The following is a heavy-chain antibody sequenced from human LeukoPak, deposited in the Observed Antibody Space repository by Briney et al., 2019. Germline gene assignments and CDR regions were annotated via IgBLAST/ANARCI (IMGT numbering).Heavy chain of an antibody. CDR2: ISSSSSTI. D-gene: IGHD3-22*01. J-gene: IGHJ4*02. CDR3: ARPYYYDSSGYPY. Sequence: GGSLRLSCAASGFTFSSYSMNWVRQAPGKGLEWVSYISSSSSTIYYADSVKGRFTISRDNDKNSLYLQMNSLRDEDTAVYYCARPYYYDSSGYPYWGQGTLVTVSS. V-gene: IGHV3-48*02. CDR1: GFTFSSYS.